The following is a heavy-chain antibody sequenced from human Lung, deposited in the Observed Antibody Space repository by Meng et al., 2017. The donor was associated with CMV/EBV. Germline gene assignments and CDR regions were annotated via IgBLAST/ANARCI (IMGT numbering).Heavy chain of an antibody. D-gene: IGHD6-25*01. CDR1: GFTFSTYG. Sequence: SCTASGFTFSTYGVHWARQAPGKGLEWVAFIWSNGGTKFYADSVDGRFTISRDNYRKVVYLQMDSLRPGDTAIYYCARDSIGWYFDYWGHGALVTVSS. CDR3: ARDSIGWYFDY. V-gene: IGHV3-30*02. J-gene: IGHJ4*01. CDR2: IWSNGGTK.